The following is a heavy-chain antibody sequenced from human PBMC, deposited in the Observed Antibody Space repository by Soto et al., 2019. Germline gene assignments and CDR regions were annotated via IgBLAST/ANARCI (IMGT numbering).Heavy chain of an antibody. D-gene: IGHD6-19*01. CDR3: AAGSGWYGEFDP. V-gene: IGHV3-23*01. CDR2: IRGGDTNT. J-gene: IGHJ5*02. CDR1: GFTSSSYG. Sequence: EGQLLESGGGLVQPGGSLRVSCAASGFTSSSYGMNWVRQAPGKGLEWVSAIRGGDTNTRYADSVKGRFTVSRDNSKNTLYLQMNSLRAEDTAVYYCAAGSGWYGEFDPWGQGTLVTVSS.